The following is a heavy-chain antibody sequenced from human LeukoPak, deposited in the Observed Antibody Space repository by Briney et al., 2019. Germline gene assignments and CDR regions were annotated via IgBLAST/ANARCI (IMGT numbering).Heavy chain of an antibody. J-gene: IGHJ4*02. CDR1: GFTFSSYA. D-gene: IGHD2-15*01. V-gene: IGHV3-30*04. Sequence: GRSLRLSCAASGFTFSSYAMHWVRQAPGKGLEWVAVISYDGSNKYYADSVKGRFTISRDNSKNTLYLRMNSLRAEDTAVYYCARAGYCSGGSCYLSYFDYWGQGTLVTVSS. CDR3: ARAGYCSGGSCYLSYFDY. CDR2: ISYDGSNK.